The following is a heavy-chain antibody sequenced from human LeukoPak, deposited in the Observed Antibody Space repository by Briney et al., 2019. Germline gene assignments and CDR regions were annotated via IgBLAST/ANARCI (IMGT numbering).Heavy chain of an antibody. CDR2: INHSGST. V-gene: IGHV4-34*01. D-gene: IGHD3-10*01. J-gene: IGHJ4*02. CDR1: GGSFSGYY. CDR3: ARGLTMVRGVYLN. Sequence: SETLSLTCAVYGGSFSGYYWSWIRQPPGKGLEWIGEINHSGSTNYNPSLKSRVTISVDTSKNQFSLKLSSVTAADTAVYYCARGLTMVRGVYLNWGQGTLVTVSS.